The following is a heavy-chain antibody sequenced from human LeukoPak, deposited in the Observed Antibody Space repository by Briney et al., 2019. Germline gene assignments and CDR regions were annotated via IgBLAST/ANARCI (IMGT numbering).Heavy chain of an antibody. Sequence: GASVKVSCKASGYIFTNFGISWVRQARGQGLEWMGWISGYNGNTKYVQKFQGRVTMTTDTSTSTAYMELRSLRSDDTAVYYCARSPHILTGENFDYWGQGTLVTVSS. J-gene: IGHJ4*02. CDR1: GYIFTNFG. CDR2: ISGYNGNT. D-gene: IGHD3-9*01. V-gene: IGHV1-18*01. CDR3: ARSPHILTGENFDY.